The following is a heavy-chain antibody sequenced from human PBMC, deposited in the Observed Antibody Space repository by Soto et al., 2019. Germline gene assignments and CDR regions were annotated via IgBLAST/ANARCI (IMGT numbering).Heavy chain of an antibody. Sequence: QITLKESGPTLVKPTQTLTLTCTFSGFSLSTTGVGVGWIRQPPGKALEWLALIYWDDDKRYSPSLKSRLTITKDPSKTQVVLTMTNMDPIDTATYYCGHATPVTTGGVYWGQGTLVTVSS. CDR3: GHATPVTTGGVY. V-gene: IGHV2-5*02. J-gene: IGHJ4*02. CDR1: GFSLSTTGVG. CDR2: IYWDDDK. D-gene: IGHD4-17*01.